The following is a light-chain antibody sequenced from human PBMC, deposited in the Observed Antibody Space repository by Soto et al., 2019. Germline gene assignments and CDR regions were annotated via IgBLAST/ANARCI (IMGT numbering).Light chain of an antibody. V-gene: IGKV3-15*01. CDR1: QSVSSN. J-gene: IGKJ5*01. CDR3: QQYNNWPPIT. Sequence: EIVMTQSPATLSVSPGERATLSCRASQSVSSNLSWYQQKPGQAPRLLIYGASTRATGIPARFSGSGSGTEFTLTTISLQSEDFAVYYCQQYNNWPPITFGQGTRLEIK. CDR2: GAS.